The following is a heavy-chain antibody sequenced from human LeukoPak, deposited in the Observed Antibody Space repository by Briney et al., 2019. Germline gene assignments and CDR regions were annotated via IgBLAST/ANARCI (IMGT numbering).Heavy chain of an antibody. CDR1: GGSISSGSYY. D-gene: IGHD5-24*01. V-gene: IGHV4-61*02. Sequence: SQTLSLTCTVSGGSISSGSYYWSWIRQPAGKGLEWIGRIYTSGSTNYNPSLKSRVTISVDTSKNQFSLKLSSVTAADTAVYYWARVRERWLQGGGEDFDYWGQGTLVTVSS. J-gene: IGHJ4*02. CDR3: ARVRERWLQGGGEDFDY. CDR2: IYTSGST.